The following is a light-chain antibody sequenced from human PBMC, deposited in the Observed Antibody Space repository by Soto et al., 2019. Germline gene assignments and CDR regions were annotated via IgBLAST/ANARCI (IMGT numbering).Light chain of an antibody. Sequence: EVVLPQSPATLSLSPGERATLSCRASQSVSSFVAWYQQKPGQAPRLLIYDASNRATGIPASFSGSGSGTDFARSGRSLEPEYSAVYFCQQRSSWPPPFGGGTKVEIK. CDR2: DAS. CDR3: QQRSSWPPP. V-gene: IGKV3-11*01. CDR1: QSVSSF. J-gene: IGKJ4*01.